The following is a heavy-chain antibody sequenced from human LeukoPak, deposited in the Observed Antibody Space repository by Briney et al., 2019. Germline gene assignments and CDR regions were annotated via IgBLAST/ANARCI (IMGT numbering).Heavy chain of an antibody. CDR2: IKSKTDGGTT. D-gene: IGHD1-26*01. Sequence: GGSLRLSCAASGFTFSNAWMSWVRQAPGKGLEWVGRIKSKTDGGTTDYAAPVKGRFTISRDDSKNTLYLQMNSLKTEDTAVYYCTTDCFGRYSGRYWWGQGTLVTVSS. CDR1: GFTFSNAW. V-gene: IGHV3-15*01. CDR3: TTDCFGRYSGRYW. J-gene: IGHJ4*02.